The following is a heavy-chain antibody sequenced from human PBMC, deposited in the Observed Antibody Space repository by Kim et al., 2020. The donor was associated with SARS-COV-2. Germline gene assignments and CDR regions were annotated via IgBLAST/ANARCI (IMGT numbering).Heavy chain of an antibody. D-gene: IGHD3-10*01. CDR2: ISGSGGST. J-gene: IGHJ6*02. CDR1: GFTFSSYA. Sequence: GGSPRLSCAASGFTFSSYAMSWVRQAPGKGLEWVSAISGSGGSTYYADSVKGRFTISRDNSKNTLYLQMNSLRAEDTAVYYCANAVSVRGVIEDGMDVWGQGTTVTVSS. CDR3: ANAVSVRGVIEDGMDV. V-gene: IGHV3-23*01.